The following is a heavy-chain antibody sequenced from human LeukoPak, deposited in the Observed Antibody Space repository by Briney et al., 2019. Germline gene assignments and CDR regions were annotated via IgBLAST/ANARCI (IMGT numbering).Heavy chain of an antibody. D-gene: IGHD3-10*01. CDR2: AFYRSKWYN. Sequence: SQTLSLTCAISGDSDSSNSAAWNWIRQSPSRGLEWLGRAFYRSKWYNDYAVSVKSRITISPDTSKNQFSLQLNSVTPEDTAVYYCARYDSGSRAFDYWGQGTLVTVSS. V-gene: IGHV6-1*01. CDR1: GDSDSSNSAA. CDR3: ARYDSGSRAFDY. J-gene: IGHJ4*02.